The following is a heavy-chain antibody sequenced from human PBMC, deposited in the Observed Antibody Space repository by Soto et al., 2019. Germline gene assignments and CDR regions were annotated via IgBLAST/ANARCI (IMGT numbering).Heavy chain of an antibody. Sequence: GASVKVSCKASGHTFTSYAMHWVRQAPGQRLEWMGWINAGNGNTKYSQKFQSRVTITRDTSASTAYIELSSLRSENTAVYYYARLETYYDFWSGYYTTTPIYYFDYWGQGTLVTVSS. V-gene: IGHV1-3*01. D-gene: IGHD3-3*01. CDR3: ARLETYYDFWSGYYTTTPIYYFDY. CDR2: INAGNGNT. J-gene: IGHJ4*02. CDR1: GHTFTSYA.